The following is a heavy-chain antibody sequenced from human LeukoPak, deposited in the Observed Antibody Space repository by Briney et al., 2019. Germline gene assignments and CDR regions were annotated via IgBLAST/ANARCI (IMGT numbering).Heavy chain of an antibody. J-gene: IGHJ4*02. CDR1: GFTFSSYG. CDR2: ISYDGSNK. D-gene: IGHD6-6*01. Sequence: PGRSLRLSCAASGFTFSSYGMHWVRQAPGKGLEWVAVISYDGSNKYYADSVKGRFTISRDNAKNSLYLQMNSLRAEDTAVYYCARDVYEYSSSSAPGVWGQGTLVTVSS. V-gene: IGHV3-30*03. CDR3: ARDVYEYSSSSAPGV.